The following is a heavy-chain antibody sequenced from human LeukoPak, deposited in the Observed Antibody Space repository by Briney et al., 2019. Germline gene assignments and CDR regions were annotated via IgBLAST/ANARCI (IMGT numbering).Heavy chain of an antibody. D-gene: IGHD2/OR15-2a*01. V-gene: IGHV1-2*02. CDR1: GYTFTDHF. CDR3: GRDFSLNVFDY. CDR2: INPYNGYT. Sequence: DSVKVSCKSSGYTFTDHFIHWVRQAPGQGLEWVGEINPYNGYTKYAWRLQGRVTMTRDTSISTAFMEVSRLTSDDTAVYYCGRDFSLNVFDYWGQGTLVTVAS. J-gene: IGHJ4*02.